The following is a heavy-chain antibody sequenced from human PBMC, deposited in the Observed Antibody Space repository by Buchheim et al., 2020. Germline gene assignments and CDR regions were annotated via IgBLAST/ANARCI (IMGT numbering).Heavy chain of an antibody. Sequence: EVQLLESGGGLVQPGESRRLSCVASGFSFSNYAMNWVRQAPGKGLEWVSSISPSGGNTYSADPVKDRFIISRDNSKNTLYLQMDSLRADDTAVYYCAKGHDNSAHWGRVCDIWGQGA. CDR3: AKGHDNSAHWGRVCDI. J-gene: IGHJ3*02. D-gene: IGHD3-22*01. CDR1: GFSFSNYA. CDR2: ISPSGGNT. V-gene: IGHV3-23*01.